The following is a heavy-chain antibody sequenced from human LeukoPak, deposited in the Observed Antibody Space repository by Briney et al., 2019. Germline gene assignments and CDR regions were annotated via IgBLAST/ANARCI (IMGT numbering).Heavy chain of an antibody. CDR2: IYYSGST. V-gene: IGHV4-59*12. CDR3: ARAPFLHYFDY. J-gene: IGHJ4*02. Sequence: SETLSLTCTVSGGSISSYYWNWIRQPPGKGLEWIGYIYYSGSTSYNPSLKSRVTISVDKSKNQFSLKLSSVTAADTAVYYCARAPFLHYFDYWGQGTLVTVSS. CDR1: GGSISSYY.